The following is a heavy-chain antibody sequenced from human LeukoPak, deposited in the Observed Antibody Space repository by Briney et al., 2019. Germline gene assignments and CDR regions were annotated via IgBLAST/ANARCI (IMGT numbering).Heavy chain of an antibody. D-gene: IGHD1-1*01. CDR2: IYSGGST. V-gene: IGHV3-53*01. CDR1: GFTVSSNY. CDR3: ARSWNDYRIDY. Sequence: GGSLRLSCAASGFTVSSNYMSWVRQAPGKGLEWVSVIYSGGSTYYADSVKGRFTISRDNSKNTLYLQMNSLRAEDTAVYYCARSWNDYRIDYWGQGTLVTVSS. J-gene: IGHJ4*02.